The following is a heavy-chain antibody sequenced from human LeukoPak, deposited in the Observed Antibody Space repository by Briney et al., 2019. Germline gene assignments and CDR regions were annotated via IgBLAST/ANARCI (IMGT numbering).Heavy chain of an antibody. J-gene: IGHJ4*02. Sequence: GGSLRLSCAASGFTFSSYATSWVRQAPGKGLEWVSAISGSGGSTYYADSVKGRFTISRDNSKNTLYLQMNSLRAEDTAVYYCAKYSYPLDTPFDYWGQGTLVTVSS. CDR2: ISGSGGST. CDR1: GFTFSSYA. V-gene: IGHV3-23*01. CDR3: AKYSYPLDTPFDY. D-gene: IGHD5-18*01.